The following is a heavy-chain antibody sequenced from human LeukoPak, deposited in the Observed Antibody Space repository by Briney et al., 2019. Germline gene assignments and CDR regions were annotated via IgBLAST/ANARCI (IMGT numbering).Heavy chain of an antibody. CDR1: GGTFSSYA. CDR2: IIPIFGTA. J-gene: IGHJ6*03. V-gene: IGHV1-69*05. D-gene: IGHD6-19*01. Sequence: SVKVSCKASGGTFSSYAISWVLQAPEQGLEWMGGIIPIFGTANYAQKFQGRVTITTDESTSTAYMELSSLRPEDTAVYYCATWSSRPYSSGWKYYYYYYYMDVWGKGTTVTVSS. CDR3: ATWSSRPYSSGWKYYYYYYYMDV.